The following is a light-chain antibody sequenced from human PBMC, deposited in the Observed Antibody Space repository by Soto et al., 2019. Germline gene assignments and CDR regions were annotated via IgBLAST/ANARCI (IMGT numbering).Light chain of an antibody. Sequence: EIVMTQSPATLSVSPGERATHSCRASQSVRSNLAWYQQKPGQAPRLLIYGASTRATRIPARFSGSGSGTEFTLTISSLQSEDFAVYYCQQYNNWPPTWTFGQGTKVEIK. CDR1: QSVRSN. CDR3: QQYNNWPPTWT. CDR2: GAS. V-gene: IGKV3-15*01. J-gene: IGKJ1*01.